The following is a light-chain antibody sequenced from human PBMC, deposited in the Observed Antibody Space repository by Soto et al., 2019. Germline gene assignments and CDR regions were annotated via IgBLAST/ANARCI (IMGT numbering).Light chain of an antibody. J-gene: IGKJ4*01. CDR3: QQYYSTPLT. CDR1: QSVSNN. Sequence: EIVMTHSPATLSVSPGERATLSCRASQSVSNNLAWYQQKPGQPPKLLIYWASTRESGVPDRFSGSGSGTDFTLTISSLQAEDVAIYYCQQYYSTPLTFGGGTEVEIK. CDR2: WAS. V-gene: IGKV4-1*01.